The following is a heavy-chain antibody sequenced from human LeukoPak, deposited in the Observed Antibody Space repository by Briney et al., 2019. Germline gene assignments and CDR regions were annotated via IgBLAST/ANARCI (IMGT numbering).Heavy chain of an antibody. J-gene: IGHJ3*02. D-gene: IGHD2/OR15-2a*01. CDR3: AKEGNSYDAFDI. CDR1: GFTLSSYA. Sequence: PGGSLKLSCVASGFTLSSYAMSWVRQAPGKGLEWVSAISGSGGSTYYADSVKGRFTISRDNSKNTLYLQMNSLRAEDTAVYYCAKEGNSYDAFDIWGQGTLVTVSS. CDR2: ISGSGGST. V-gene: IGHV3-23*01.